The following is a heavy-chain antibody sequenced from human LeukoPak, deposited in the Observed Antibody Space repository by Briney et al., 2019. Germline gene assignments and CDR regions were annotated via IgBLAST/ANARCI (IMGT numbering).Heavy chain of an antibody. J-gene: IGHJ4*02. D-gene: IGHD5-18*01. CDR1: GFTFSSYS. CDR2: ISSSSSYI. CDR3: VRGYSYGYHVSKTYYFDY. Sequence: GGSLRLSCAASGFTFSSYSMNWVRQAPGKGLEWVSSISSSSSYICYADSVKGRFTISRDNAKNSLYLQMNSLRAEDTAVYYCVRGYSYGYHVSKTYYFDYWGQGTLVTVSS. V-gene: IGHV3-21*01.